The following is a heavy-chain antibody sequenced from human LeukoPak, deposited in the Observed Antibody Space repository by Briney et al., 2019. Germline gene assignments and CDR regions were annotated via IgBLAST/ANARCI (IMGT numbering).Heavy chain of an antibody. CDR3: ARDTYSGTYAGSGAGY. CDR1: GGPVSSANYY. Sequence: SETLSLTCTVSGGPVSSANYYWSWIRQPPGRGLEWIGYVYNSGTTSYNPSLKSRVTISLDMSKNQFSLKLPSVTAADTAVYYCARDTYSGTYAGSGAGYWGLGTLVTVSS. V-gene: IGHV4-61*01. D-gene: IGHD1-26*01. J-gene: IGHJ4*02. CDR2: VYNSGTT.